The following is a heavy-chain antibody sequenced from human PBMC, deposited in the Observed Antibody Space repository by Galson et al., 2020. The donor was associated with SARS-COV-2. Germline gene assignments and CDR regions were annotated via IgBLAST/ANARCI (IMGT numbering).Heavy chain of an antibody. CDR1: GGSISSSSYY. CDR2: IYYSGTT. D-gene: IGHD6-13*01. CDR3: ARPRSIATAGPPFDY. J-gene: IGHJ4*02. V-gene: IGHV4-39*01. Sequence: SETLSLTCTVSGGSISSSSYYWGWIRQPPGKGLEWIGSIYYSGTTNYNWSLKSRVTISVDTSKNQFSLKLSSVTAADTAVYYCARPRSIATAGPPFDYWGQGTLVTVSS.